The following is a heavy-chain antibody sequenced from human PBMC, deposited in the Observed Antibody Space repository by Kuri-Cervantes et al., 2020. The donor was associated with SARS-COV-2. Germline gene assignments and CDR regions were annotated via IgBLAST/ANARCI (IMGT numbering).Heavy chain of an antibody. Sequence: SETLSLTCTVSGGSISSSSYYWGWICQPPGKGLEWIGSIYYSGSTYYNPSLKSRVTISVDTSKNQFSLKLSSVTAADTAVYYCARHGLRYYGSGSLTTFDYWGQGTLVTVSS. CDR3: ARHGLRYYGSGSLTTFDY. D-gene: IGHD3-10*01. CDR2: IYYSGST. V-gene: IGHV4-39*01. J-gene: IGHJ4*02. CDR1: GGSISSSSYY.